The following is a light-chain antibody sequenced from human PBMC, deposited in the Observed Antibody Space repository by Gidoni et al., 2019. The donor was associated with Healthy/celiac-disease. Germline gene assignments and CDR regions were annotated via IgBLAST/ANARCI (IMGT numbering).Light chain of an antibody. J-gene: IGKJ4*01. CDR1: QSVSSK. V-gene: IGKV3-15*01. CDR3: QQYNNWPPA. Sequence: EMFMPHSPATLSVSPGEGATLSCRASQSVSSKLASYQQKPGQAPRLLIYGASTRPTGIPAWFSGSGSETEFTLTISSLLYEVFVVYYCQQYNNWPPAFGGGTKVEIK. CDR2: GAS.